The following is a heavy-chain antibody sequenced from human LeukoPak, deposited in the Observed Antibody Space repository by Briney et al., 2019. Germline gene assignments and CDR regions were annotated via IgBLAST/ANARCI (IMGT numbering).Heavy chain of an antibody. V-gene: IGHV4-61*02. CDR3: ARGRQGQLVFRPAAYYFDY. Sequence: SQTLSLTCSVSGGSISSGSYYWSWIRQPAGKGLEWIGRIYTRGSTNYNPSLKSRVTISVDTSKNQFSLKLSSVTAADTAVYYCARGRQGQLVFRPAAYYFDYWGQGTLVTVSS. CDR2: IYTRGST. J-gene: IGHJ4*02. D-gene: IGHD6-6*01. CDR1: GGSISSGSYY.